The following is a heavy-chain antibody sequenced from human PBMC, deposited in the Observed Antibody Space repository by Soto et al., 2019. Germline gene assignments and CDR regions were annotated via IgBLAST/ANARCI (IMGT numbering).Heavy chain of an antibody. J-gene: IGHJ4*02. V-gene: IGHV1-69*13. D-gene: IGHD1-1*01. CDR3: ARGRGLYNSGRSQLDS. CDR1: GGSFSKYT. Sequence: SVKVSCKASGGSFSKYTVNSVRQAPRQGLEWMGGIIPRFGTTNYAPTLQDRVTITVDESMNTVYMELSSLRSEDTALYYCARGRGLYNSGRSQLDSWGQGTLVTVSS. CDR2: IIPRFGTT.